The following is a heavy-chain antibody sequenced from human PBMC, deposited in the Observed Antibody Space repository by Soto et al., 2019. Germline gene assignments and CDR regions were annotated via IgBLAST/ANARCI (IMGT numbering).Heavy chain of an antibody. V-gene: IGHV4-34*01. Sequence: SETLSLTCAVCGGSFSGYYWSWIRQPPGKGVEWIGEINHSGSTNYNPSLKSRVTISVDTSKNQFSLKLSSVTAADTAVYYCARRRRGSGWPTNNWFHPWGQGTLVTVSS. J-gene: IGHJ5*02. CDR1: GGSFSGYY. D-gene: IGHD6-19*01. CDR3: ARRRRGSGWPTNNWFHP. CDR2: INHSGST.